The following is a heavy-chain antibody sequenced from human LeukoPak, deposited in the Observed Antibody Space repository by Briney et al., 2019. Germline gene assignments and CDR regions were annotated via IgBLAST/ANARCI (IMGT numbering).Heavy chain of an antibody. D-gene: IGHD5-18*01. J-gene: IGHJ4*02. CDR1: GFTFSSYA. CDR2: ISGSGGST. Sequence: GGSPRLSCAASGFTFSSYAMSWVRQAPGKGLEWVSAISGSGGSTYYADSVKGRFTISRDNSKNTLYLQMNSLRAEDTAVYYCAKDNLRVDTAIDYWGQGTLVTVSS. V-gene: IGHV3-23*01. CDR3: AKDNLRVDTAIDY.